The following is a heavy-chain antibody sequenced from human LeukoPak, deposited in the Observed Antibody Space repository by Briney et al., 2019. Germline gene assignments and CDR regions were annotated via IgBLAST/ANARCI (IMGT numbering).Heavy chain of an antibody. V-gene: IGHV3-43*01. D-gene: IGHD3-10*01. Sequence: GGSLRLSCAASGFTFEDYTMHWVRQAPGKGLEWVSLISWKGRHTSYVDSVKGRFTISRDDIGNSLYLQMHSLRIEDTALYYCAKSFYYASGSYTPLDSWGRGTLVTVSS. CDR3: AKSFYYASGSYTPLDS. CDR1: GFTFEDYT. J-gene: IGHJ4*02. CDR2: ISWKGRHT.